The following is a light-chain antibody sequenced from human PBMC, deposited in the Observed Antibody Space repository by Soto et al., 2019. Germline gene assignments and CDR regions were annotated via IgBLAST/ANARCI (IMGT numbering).Light chain of an antibody. CDR2: DVT. J-gene: IGLJ2*01. CDR3: CSYAGSYVF. V-gene: IGLV2-11*01. Sequence: SVLTQPRSVSGSPGQSVTISCTGTSSNVGGYIYVSWYQHHPGKAPELMIYDVTKRPSGVPDRFSGSKSGNTASLTISGLQAEDEADYYCCSYAGSYVFFGGGTQLTVL. CDR1: SSNVGGYIY.